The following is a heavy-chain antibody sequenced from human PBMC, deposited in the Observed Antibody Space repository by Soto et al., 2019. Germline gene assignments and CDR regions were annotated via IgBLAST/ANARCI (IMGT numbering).Heavy chain of an antibody. V-gene: IGHV4-59*01. CDR3: ARLPRGILATSY. CDR2: IYYTGST. D-gene: IGHD5-12*01. Sequence: QVQLQESGPGLVKPSETLSLTCTVSGVSITTYYWSWIRQPPGKGLEWIGYIYYTGSTNYNPSLKSRVTISVDTSMNQFSLKLSSVTAADTAVYYCARLPRGILATSYWGQGPLVTVSS. J-gene: IGHJ4*02. CDR1: GVSITTYY.